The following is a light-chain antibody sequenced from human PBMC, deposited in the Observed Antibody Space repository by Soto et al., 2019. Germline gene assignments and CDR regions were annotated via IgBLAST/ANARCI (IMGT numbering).Light chain of an antibody. CDR1: QSVSSSY. J-gene: IGKJ2*01. V-gene: IGKV3-20*01. Sequence: EMVLTQSPGTLYLSTGERATLSCRASQSVSSSYLAWYQQKPGQAPRLLIYGASSRATGIPDRFSGSGSGTDFTLTISRLEPEDFAVYYCQQYGSSPPYTFGQGTKLEIK. CDR2: GAS. CDR3: QQYGSSPPYT.